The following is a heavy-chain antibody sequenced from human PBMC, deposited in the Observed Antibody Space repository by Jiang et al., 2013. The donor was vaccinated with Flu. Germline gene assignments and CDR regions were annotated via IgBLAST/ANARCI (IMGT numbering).Heavy chain of an antibody. J-gene: IGHJ4*02. V-gene: IGHV3-15*02. D-gene: IGHD3-22*01. CDR2: IKTETDGATT. CDR3: TTRGGDYSSGSYTRLDY. CDR1: RFNFRKVW. Sequence: LVKPGGSLRLSCAVTRFNFRKVWMTWVRQAPGKGLEWVGRIKTETDGATTDYAAPVNGRFSISRDGATNTLFLQMESLKTEDTGVYFCTTRGGDYSSGSYTRLDYWGQGTLVTVSS.